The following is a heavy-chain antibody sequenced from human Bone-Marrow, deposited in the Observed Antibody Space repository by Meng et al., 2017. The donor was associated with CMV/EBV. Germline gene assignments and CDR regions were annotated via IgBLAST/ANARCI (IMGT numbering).Heavy chain of an antibody. J-gene: IGHJ6*02. CDR1: GFTFSGSA. CDR2: IRSKANSYAT. Sequence: GGSLRLSCAASGFTFSGSAMHWVRQASGKGLEWVGRIRSKANSYATAYAASVKGRFTISRDDSKNTAYLQMNSLKTEDTAVYYCTRHHDYTSPHYYYYGMDVWGQGTMVTVSS. CDR3: TRHHDYTSPHYYYYGMDV. D-gene: IGHD4-11*01. V-gene: IGHV3-73*01.